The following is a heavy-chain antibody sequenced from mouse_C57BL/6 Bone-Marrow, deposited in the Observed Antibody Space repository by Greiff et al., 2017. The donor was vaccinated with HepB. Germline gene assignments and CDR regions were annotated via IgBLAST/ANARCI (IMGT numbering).Heavy chain of an antibody. D-gene: IGHD2-5*01. Sequence: EVKVVESGGGLVKPGGSLKLSCAASGFTFSSYAMSWVRQTPEKRLEWVATISDGGSYTYYPDNVKGRFTISRDNAKNNLYLQMSHLKSEDTAMYYCARKGYYSNYDYAMDYWGQGTSVTVSS. J-gene: IGHJ4*01. V-gene: IGHV5-4*03. CDR1: GFTFSSYA. CDR3: ARKGYYSNYDYAMDY. CDR2: ISDGGSYT.